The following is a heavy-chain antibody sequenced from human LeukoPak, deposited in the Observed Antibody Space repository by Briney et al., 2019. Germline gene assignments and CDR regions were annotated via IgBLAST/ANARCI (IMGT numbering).Heavy chain of an antibody. V-gene: IGHV3-48*03. J-gene: IGHJ4*02. Sequence: PGGSLRLSCAASGFTFSSFEMNWVRQAPGKGLEWVSYISSSGHTIYYADSVKGRFPISRDNAKNSLYLQMNSLRGEDTAVYYCARGYDSSGSIFDYWGQGILVTVSS. CDR3: ARGYDSSGSIFDY. CDR2: ISSSGHTI. D-gene: IGHD3-22*01. CDR1: GFTFSSFE.